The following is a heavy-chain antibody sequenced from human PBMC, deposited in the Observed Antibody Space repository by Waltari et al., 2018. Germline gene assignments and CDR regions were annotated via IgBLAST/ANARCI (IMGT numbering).Heavy chain of an antibody. D-gene: IGHD4-17*01. CDR2: TYDRSKWYN. CDR1: GASVSSNSAA. Sequence: QVQLQQSGPGLVKPSQTLSLTCAISGASVSSNSAAWNWIRQSPSRGLEWLGRTYDRSKWYNDYAVSVKSRITINPDTSKNQFSLQLNSVTPEDTAVYYCAIQIYYGGNSPYDYWGQGTLVTVSS. J-gene: IGHJ4*02. CDR3: AIQIYYGGNSPYDY. V-gene: IGHV6-1*01.